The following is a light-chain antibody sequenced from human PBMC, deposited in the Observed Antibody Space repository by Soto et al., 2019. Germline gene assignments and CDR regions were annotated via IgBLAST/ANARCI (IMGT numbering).Light chain of an antibody. J-gene: IGLJ2*01. CDR2: DVS. CDR1: SSDVGGYNY. V-gene: IGLV2-14*01. CDR3: SSSTRSSTPVV. Sequence: QSALTQPASVSGSPGQSITISCTGNSSDVGGYNYVSWYQQHPGKAPKLMIYDVSNRPSGVSNRFSGSKSGNTASLTISGLQAEDEADYYCSSSTRSSTPVVFGGGTKVTVL.